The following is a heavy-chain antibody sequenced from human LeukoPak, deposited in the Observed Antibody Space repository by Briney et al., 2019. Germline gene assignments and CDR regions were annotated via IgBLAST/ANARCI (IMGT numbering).Heavy chain of an antibody. CDR2: IKQDGSEK. J-gene: IGHJ4*02. D-gene: IGHD6-13*01. CDR3: ARDGSSSPRV. Sequence: PGGSLRLSCAASGSTFSSYWMSWVRQAPGKGLEWVANIKQDGSEKYYVDSVKGRFTISRDNAKNSLYLQMNSLRAEDTAVYYCARDGSSSPRVGGQGTLVTVSS. V-gene: IGHV3-7*01. CDR1: GSTFSSYW.